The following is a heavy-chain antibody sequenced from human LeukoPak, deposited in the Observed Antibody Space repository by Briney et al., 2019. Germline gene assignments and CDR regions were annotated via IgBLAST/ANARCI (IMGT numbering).Heavy chain of an antibody. J-gene: IGHJ4*02. CDR3: ARGLGTAMNFDY. V-gene: IGHV4-34*01. CDR1: GGSFSGYY. CDR2: INHSGST. D-gene: IGHD5-18*01. Sequence: SETLSLTCAVYGGSFSGYYWSWIRQPPGKGLEWIGEINHSGSTNYNPSLKSRVTISVHTSKNQFSLKLSSVTAADTAVYYCARGLGTAMNFDYWGQGTLVTVSS.